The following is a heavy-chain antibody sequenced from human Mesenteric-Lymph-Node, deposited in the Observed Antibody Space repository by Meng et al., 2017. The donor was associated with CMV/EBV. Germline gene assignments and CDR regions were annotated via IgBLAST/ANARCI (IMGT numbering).Heavy chain of an antibody. CDR1: GGSISSSSYY. CDR3: ARGGDGYNLGPGDLDY. Sequence: SETLSLTCTVSGGSISSSSYYWGWIRQPPGKGLEWIGSIYYSGSTYYNPSLKSRVTISVDTSKNQFSLKLSSVTAADTAVYYCARGGDGYNLGPGDLDYWGQGTLVTVSS. V-gene: IGHV4-39*07. D-gene: IGHD5-24*01. CDR2: IYYSGST. J-gene: IGHJ4*02.